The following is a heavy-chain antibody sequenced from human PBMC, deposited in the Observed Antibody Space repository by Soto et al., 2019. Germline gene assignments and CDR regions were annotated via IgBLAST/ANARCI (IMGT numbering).Heavy chain of an antibody. CDR1: GGSVSSGSYY. D-gene: IGHD3-22*01. CDR2: IYYSGST. V-gene: IGHV4-61*01. J-gene: IGHJ4*02. CDR3: ARERDYYDSSGYLDY. Sequence: SETLSLTCTVSGGSVSSGSYYWSWIRQPPGKGLEWIGYIYYSGSTNYNPSLKSRVTISVDTSKNQFSLKLSSVTAADTAVYYCARERDYYDSSGYLDYWGQGTLVTVSS.